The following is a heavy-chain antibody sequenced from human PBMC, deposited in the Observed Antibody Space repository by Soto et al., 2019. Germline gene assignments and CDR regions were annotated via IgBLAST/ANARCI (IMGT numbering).Heavy chain of an antibody. Sequence: QVQLVQSGAEVKKPGSSVKVSCKASGGTFSNYGITWVRQAPGQGLEWMGGIIPIFGTANYAQKFQGRVTITADESTSTAYMELSSLRSEDTAVYYCARSIFGVVIYYYYGMDVWGQGTTVTVSS. V-gene: IGHV1-69*01. CDR2: IIPIFGTA. CDR1: GGTFSNYG. J-gene: IGHJ6*02. CDR3: ARSIFGVVIYYYYGMDV. D-gene: IGHD3-3*02.